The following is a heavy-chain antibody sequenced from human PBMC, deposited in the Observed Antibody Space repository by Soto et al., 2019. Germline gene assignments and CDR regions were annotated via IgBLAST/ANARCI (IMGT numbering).Heavy chain of an antibody. CDR3: AREYEYSSSSQTRYYYGMGV. CDR1: GGSFSGYY. V-gene: IGHV4-34*01. J-gene: IGHJ6*02. CDR2: INHSGST. D-gene: IGHD6-6*01. Sequence: PSETLSLTCAVYGGSFSGYYWSWIRQPPGKGLEWIGEINHSGSTNYNPSLKSRVTISVDTSKNQFSLKLSSVTAADTAVYYCAREYEYSSSSQTRYYYGMGVWGQGTTVTAP.